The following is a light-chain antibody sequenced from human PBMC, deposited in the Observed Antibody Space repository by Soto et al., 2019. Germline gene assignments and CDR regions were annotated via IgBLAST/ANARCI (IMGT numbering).Light chain of an antibody. Sequence: EFVLTQSPGTLSLSPGERATLSCRASQTVRNNYLAWYQQKPGQAPRLLIYDASSRATGIPDRFSGGGSGTDFTLTISRLEPEDFAVYFCQQYGTSPWTFGLGTKVDIK. CDR1: QTVRNNY. CDR3: QQYGTSPWT. CDR2: DAS. J-gene: IGKJ1*01. V-gene: IGKV3-20*01.